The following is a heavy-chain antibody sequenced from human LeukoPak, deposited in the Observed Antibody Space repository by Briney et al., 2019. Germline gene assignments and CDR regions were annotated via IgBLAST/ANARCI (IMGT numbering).Heavy chain of an antibody. J-gene: IGHJ3*02. V-gene: IGHV4-30-2*01. D-gene: IGHD2-2*01. CDR2: INHSGST. CDR1: GGSISSGGYY. Sequence: SQTLSLTCTVSGGSISSGGYYWSWIRQPPGQGLEWIGEINHSGSTNYNPSLKSRVTISVDTSKNQFSLKLSSVTAADTAVYYCARPHEGRHIVVVPAGDRDAFDIWGQGTMVTVSS. CDR3: ARPHEGRHIVVVPAGDRDAFDI.